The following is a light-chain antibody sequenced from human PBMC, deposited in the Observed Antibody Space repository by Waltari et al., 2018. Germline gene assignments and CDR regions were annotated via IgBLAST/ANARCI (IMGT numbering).Light chain of an antibody. Sequence: EIVMTQFPATLSVSPGERATLSCRASQSINTNLAWYRHKPGQPPRLLMYGASKRATGIPARFSGSGSGTEFTLTSSSVESEDFAVYYCQQYSNWPTFGQGTKVDVK. J-gene: IGKJ1*01. CDR3: QQYSNWPT. CDR2: GAS. V-gene: IGKV3-15*01. CDR1: QSINTN.